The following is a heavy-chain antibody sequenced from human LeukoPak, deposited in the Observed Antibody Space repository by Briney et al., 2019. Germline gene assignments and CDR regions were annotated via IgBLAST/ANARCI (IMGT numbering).Heavy chain of an antibody. CDR1: GYTFTSYD. V-gene: IGHV1-8*03. D-gene: IGHD3-22*01. Sequence: ASVKVPCKASGYTFTSYDINWVRQAPGQGLEWMGWMNPNNGNTGYAQKFQGRVTITRNASISPAYMELSSLRSEDTAVYYCAREVYYDSSGYYNWGQGTLVTVSS. CDR3: AREVYYDSSGYYN. CDR2: MNPNNGNT. J-gene: IGHJ4*02.